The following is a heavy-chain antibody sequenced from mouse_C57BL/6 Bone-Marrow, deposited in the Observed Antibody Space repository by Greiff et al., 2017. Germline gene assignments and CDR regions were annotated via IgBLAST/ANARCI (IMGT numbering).Heavy chain of an antibody. J-gene: IGHJ2*01. D-gene: IGHD1-1*01. CDR3: ARITTVVAPFDY. CDR1: GFTFSSYA. CDR2: ISDGGSYT. V-gene: IGHV5-4*03. Sequence: EVMLVESGGGLVKPGGSLKLSCAASGFTFSSYAMSWVRQTPEKRLEWVATISDGGSYTYYPDNVKGRFTISRDNAKNNLYLQMSHLKSEDTAMYYCARITTVVAPFDYWGQGTTRTVSS.